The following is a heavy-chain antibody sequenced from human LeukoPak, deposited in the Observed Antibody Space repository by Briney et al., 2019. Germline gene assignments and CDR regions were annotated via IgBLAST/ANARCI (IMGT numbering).Heavy chain of an antibody. D-gene: IGHD1-1*01. CDR2: IYYSGST. CDR1: GGSISSSSYY. CDR3: ARWKGTADFDY. J-gene: IGHJ4*02. Sequence: WDTLSLTCTVSGGSISSSSYYWGWIRQPPGKGLEWIGSIYYSGSTYYNSSLKSRVTISVDTSKSQFSLNLSSVTAADTAVYYCARWKGTADFDYWGQGTRVTVSS. V-gene: IGHV4-39*01.